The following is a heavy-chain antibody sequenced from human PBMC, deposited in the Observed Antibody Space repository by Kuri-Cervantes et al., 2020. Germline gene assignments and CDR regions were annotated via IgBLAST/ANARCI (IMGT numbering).Heavy chain of an antibody. CDR1: GFTFSRYW. D-gene: IGHD2-2*01. J-gene: IGHJ6*02. CDR3: ARGDIVVVPAAHPYYYGMDV. CDR2: IKEDGSEK. V-gene: IGHV3-7*01. Sequence: GESLKIPCAASGFTFSRYWMSWVRQAPGKGLEWGANIKEDGSEKNYVDSVKGRFIISRDNAKNSLYQQMNSLRVEDTAGYYCARGDIVVVPAAHPYYYGMDVWGQGTTVTVSS.